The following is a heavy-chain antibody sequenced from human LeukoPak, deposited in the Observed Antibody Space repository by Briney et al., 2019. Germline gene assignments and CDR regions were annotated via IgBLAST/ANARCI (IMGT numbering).Heavy chain of an antibody. V-gene: IGHV2-70*04. CDR3: ARISRPLAVDY. J-gene: IGHJ4*02. CDR1: GFSLTTSGMR. CDR2: IDWDDDK. Sequence: SGPTLLNPTQTLTLTCTFSGFSLTTSGMRVTWIRQAPGRALEWLARIDWDDDKFYSASLKTRLSIAKDTSKKQVVLTLTDVDPVDTGTYFCARISRPLAVDYWGQGTPVTVSA.